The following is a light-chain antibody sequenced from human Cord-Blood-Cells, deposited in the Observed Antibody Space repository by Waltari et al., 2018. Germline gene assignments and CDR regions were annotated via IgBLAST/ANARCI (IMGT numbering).Light chain of an antibody. CDR3: QQYYSNPWT. Sequence: DIVLTQPPDSLAVSLGERATINCKSTQRVLYSSNTKNYLAWYQQKQGQTPKLLIYWASTLECGVPARFSGSGSGTDFTLTISSLQAEDVAVYYCQQYYSNPWTFGQGTKVEIK. J-gene: IGKJ1*01. CDR2: WAS. CDR1: QRVLYSSNTKNY. V-gene: IGKV4-1*01.